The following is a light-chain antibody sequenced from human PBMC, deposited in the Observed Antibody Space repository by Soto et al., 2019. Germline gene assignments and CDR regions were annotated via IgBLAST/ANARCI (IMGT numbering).Light chain of an antibody. CDR2: EVS. V-gene: IGLV2-14*01. Sequence: QSALTQPRSVSGSPGQSVTISCTGTSSDVGGYNYVSWYQQQSGKAPKLMIHEVSNRPSGVSYRFSGSKSGNTASQTISGLQAEDEVDYYCSSFTSSRAYVLGIGTKDTVL. CDR1: SSDVGGYNY. J-gene: IGLJ1*01. CDR3: SSFTSSRAYV.